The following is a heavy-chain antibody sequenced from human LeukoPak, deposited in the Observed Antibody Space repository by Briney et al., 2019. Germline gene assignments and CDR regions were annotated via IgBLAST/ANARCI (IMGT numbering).Heavy chain of an antibody. Sequence: GGSLRLSCAASGFTVSSNYMSWVRQAPGKGLEWVSVIYSGGSTYYADSVKGRFTISRDNSKNTLYLQMNSLRAEDTAVYYCARTTQYYYYMDVWGKGTPVTVSS. J-gene: IGHJ6*03. D-gene: IGHD1-1*01. CDR3: ARTTQYYYYMDV. CDR1: GFTVSSNY. CDR2: IYSGGST. V-gene: IGHV3-66*02.